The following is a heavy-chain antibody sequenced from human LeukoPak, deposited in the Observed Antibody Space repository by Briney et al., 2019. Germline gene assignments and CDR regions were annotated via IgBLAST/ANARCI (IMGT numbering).Heavy chain of an antibody. CDR3: ASSPIVNERFDF. CDR1: GVSISSGEYY. J-gene: IGHJ4*02. Sequence: SQTLSLTCNVSGVSISSGEYYYNWIRQTPGEGLEWIGYIYHSGSTYYQPTLRSRVTISVDTSKNQFSLNLRSVTAADTAVYYCASSPIVNERFDFWGQGALVTVSA. D-gene: IGHD1-1*01. CDR2: IYHSGST. V-gene: IGHV4-30-4*08.